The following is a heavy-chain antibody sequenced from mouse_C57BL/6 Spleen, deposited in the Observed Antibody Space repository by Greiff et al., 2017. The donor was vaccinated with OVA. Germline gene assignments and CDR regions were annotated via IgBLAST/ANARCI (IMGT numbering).Heavy chain of an antibody. D-gene: IGHD4-1*01. J-gene: IGHJ4*01. CDR3: AREDWEGDYAMDY. Sequence: VQLQQSGAELVKPGASVKISCKASGYAFSSYWMNWVKQRPGKGLEWIGQIYPGDGDTNYNGKFKGKATLTADKSSSTAYMQLSSLTSEDSAVYFCAREDWEGDYAMDYWGQGTSVTVSS. CDR2: IYPGDGDT. CDR1: GYAFSSYW. V-gene: IGHV1-80*01.